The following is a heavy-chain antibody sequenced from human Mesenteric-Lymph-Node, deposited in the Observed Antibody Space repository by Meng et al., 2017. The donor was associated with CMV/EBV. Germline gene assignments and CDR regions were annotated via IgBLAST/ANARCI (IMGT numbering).Heavy chain of an antibody. J-gene: IGHJ5*02. CDR1: GGSIISGGYY. Sequence: LTCTAFGGSIISGGYYCTWIRQHPVKALESIGYIYYSGSTYYNPSLKSRVTISVDTSKNQCSLKLSSVTAADTAVYYCARDSNYWFDPWGQGTLVTVSS. CDR2: IYYSGST. V-gene: IGHV4-31*03. CDR3: ARDSNYWFDP. D-gene: IGHD4-11*01.